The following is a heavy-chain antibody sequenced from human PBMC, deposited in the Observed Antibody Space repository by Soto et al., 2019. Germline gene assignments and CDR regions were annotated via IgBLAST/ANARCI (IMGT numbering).Heavy chain of an antibody. CDR1: GGYMTSGSYY. Sequence: QTQLQESGPGLVKPSATLSLTCVVSGGYMTSGSYYWVWIRQPPGKGLEWIGSIYQTGNDYYNPSLKTRVTISVDTSKNHVSRSLSSVTAADTAVYYCARSNYNPRGYYYGLDVWGQGTTVTVSS. J-gene: IGHJ6*02. CDR2: IYQTGND. D-gene: IGHD1-7*01. CDR3: ARSNYNPRGYYYGLDV. V-gene: IGHV4-39*02.